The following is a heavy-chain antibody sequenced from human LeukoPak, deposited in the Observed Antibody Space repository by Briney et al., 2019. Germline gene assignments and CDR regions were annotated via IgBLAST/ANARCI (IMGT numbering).Heavy chain of an antibody. V-gene: IGHV4-59*11. CDR2: IHHSGST. J-gene: IGHJ5*02. D-gene: IGHD3-10*01. Sequence: PSETLSLTCSVSGDSIGNHYWSWIRQPPGKGLEWIGHIHHSGSTNPHPSLRSRVTISVDTFKNQFSLKWSSVTAADTAVYFCARDRAYASGKNWFDPWGQGTQVTVSS. CDR3: ARDRAYASGKNWFDP. CDR1: GDSIGNHY.